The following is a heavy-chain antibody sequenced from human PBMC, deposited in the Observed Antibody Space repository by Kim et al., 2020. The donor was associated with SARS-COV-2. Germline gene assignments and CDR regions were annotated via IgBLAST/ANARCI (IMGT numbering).Heavy chain of an antibody. CDR3: ARQGGGYRYGPEFDY. Sequence: GESLKISCKGSGYSFTSYWISWVRQMPGKGLEWMGRIDPSDSYTNYSPSFQGHVTISADKSISTAYLQWSSLKASDTAMYYCARQGGGYRYGPEFDYWGQGTLVTVSS. V-gene: IGHV5-10-1*01. D-gene: IGHD5-18*01. CDR2: IDPSDSYT. J-gene: IGHJ4*02. CDR1: GYSFTSYW.